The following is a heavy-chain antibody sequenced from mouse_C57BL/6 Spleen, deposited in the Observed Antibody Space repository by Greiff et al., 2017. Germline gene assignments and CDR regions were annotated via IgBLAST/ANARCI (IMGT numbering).Heavy chain of an antibody. Sequence: VQLKESGGDLVKPGGSLKLSCAASGFTFSSYGMSWVRQTPDKRLEWVATISSGGSYTYYPDSVKGRFTISRDNAKNTLYLQMSSLKSEDTAMYYCARQGYDYDGDYFDYWGQGTTLTVSS. J-gene: IGHJ2*01. CDR1: GFTFSSYG. CDR2: ISSGGSYT. V-gene: IGHV5-6*01. D-gene: IGHD2-4*01. CDR3: ARQGYDYDGDYFDY.